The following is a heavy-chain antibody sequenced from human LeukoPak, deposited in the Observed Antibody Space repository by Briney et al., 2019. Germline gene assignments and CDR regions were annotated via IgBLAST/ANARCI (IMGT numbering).Heavy chain of an antibody. J-gene: IGHJ4*02. CDR2: ISSSSSTI. CDR3: ARAPSPFLGWLYPLDY. V-gene: IGHV3-48*01. D-gene: IGHD3-3*02. CDR1: GFTFSSYS. Sequence: GGSLRPSCAASGFTFSSYSMNWVRQAPGKGLEWVSYISSSSSTIYYADSVKGRFTISRDNAKNSLYLQMNSLRAEDTAVYYCARAPSPFLGWLYPLDYWGQGTLVTVSS.